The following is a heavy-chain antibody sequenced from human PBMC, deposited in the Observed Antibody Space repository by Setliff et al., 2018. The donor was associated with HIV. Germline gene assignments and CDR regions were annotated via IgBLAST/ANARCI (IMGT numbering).Heavy chain of an antibody. CDR3: AQMSISASVYFEY. CDR1: GGSISRGSYY. J-gene: IGHJ4*02. D-gene: IGHD2-21*01. Sequence: SETLSLTCTVSGGSISRGSYYWSWIRQPAGKGLEWNRRIYTNGNTNYNPSLKRRVTVPVDTSKNQFSEGLKSVTAADTAVYFCAQMSISASVYFEYWGQGTLVTVSS. V-gene: IGHV4-61*02. CDR2: IYTNGNT.